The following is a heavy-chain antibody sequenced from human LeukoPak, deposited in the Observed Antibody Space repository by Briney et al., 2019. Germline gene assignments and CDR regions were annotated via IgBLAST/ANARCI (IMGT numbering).Heavy chain of an antibody. CDR1: GDSVSSNSAA. D-gene: IGHD6-13*01. CDR2: TYYRSKWYS. V-gene: IGHV6-1*01. J-gene: IGHJ4*02. Sequence: SQTLSLTCAISGDSVSSNSAAWNWIRQSPSGGLEWLGRTYYRSKWYSDYAVSVKSRITINPDTSKNQFSLQLNSVTPEDTAVYYCARYTTAWYLDSWGRGTLVTVSS. CDR3: ARYTTAWYLDS.